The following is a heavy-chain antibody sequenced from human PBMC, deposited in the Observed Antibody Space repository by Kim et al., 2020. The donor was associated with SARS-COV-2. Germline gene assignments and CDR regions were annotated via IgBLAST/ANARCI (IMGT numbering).Heavy chain of an antibody. J-gene: IGHJ3*02. CDR3: ARDSGACRGCAFDM. D-gene: IGHD2-21*01. Sequence: GGSLRLSCAASGFSFSIYYMSWVRQAPGKGPEWVANIKEDGSEKCYVGSVKGRFTISRDNAKNSLYLQMNSLRDEDTAVYYCARDSGACRGCAFDMWGQG. CDR2: IKEDGSEK. V-gene: IGHV3-7*03. CDR1: GFSFSIYY.